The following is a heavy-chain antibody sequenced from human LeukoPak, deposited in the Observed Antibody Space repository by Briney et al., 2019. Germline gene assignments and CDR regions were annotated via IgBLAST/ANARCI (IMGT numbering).Heavy chain of an antibody. V-gene: IGHV3-23*01. Sequence: GGSLRLSCAASGFTFSFYAMSWVRQAPGKGLEWVSTISGSGGGTYYADSVKGRFTISRDNSKNTLYLQMNSLRAEDTAVYYCAKALYGSGSYYGYWGQGTLVTVSS. CDR1: GFTFSFYA. D-gene: IGHD3-10*01. CDR3: AKALYGSGSYYGY. J-gene: IGHJ4*02. CDR2: ISGSGGGT.